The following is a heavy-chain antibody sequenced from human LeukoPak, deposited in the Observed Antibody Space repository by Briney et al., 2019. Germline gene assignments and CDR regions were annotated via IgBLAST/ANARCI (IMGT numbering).Heavy chain of an antibody. CDR3: AREHWDFDY. J-gene: IGHJ4*02. V-gene: IGHV3-23*01. CDR2: ISGSGEST. D-gene: IGHD7-27*01. Sequence: PGGSLRLSCAASGFIFSNYAITWIRQAPGQGLEWVSEISGSGESTYYGDSVKGRFTISRDNSKNTLYLQMNSLRAGDTAIYYCAREHWDFDYWGQGTLVTVSS. CDR1: GFIFSNYA.